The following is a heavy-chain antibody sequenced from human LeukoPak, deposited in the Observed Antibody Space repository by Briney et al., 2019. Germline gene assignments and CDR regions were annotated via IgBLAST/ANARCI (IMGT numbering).Heavy chain of an antibody. D-gene: IGHD3-22*01. J-gene: IGHJ4*02. CDR2: IYPGDSDT. CDR1: GYSFTSCW. V-gene: IGHV5-51*01. CDR3: ARGGWYYYDSSGLIGFDY. Sequence: GESLKISCKGSGYSFTSCWIGWVRQMPGKGLEWMGIIYPGDSDTRYSPSFQGQVTISADKSNSTAYLQWSSLKASDTAMYYCARGGWYYYDSSGLIGFDYWGQGTLVTVSS.